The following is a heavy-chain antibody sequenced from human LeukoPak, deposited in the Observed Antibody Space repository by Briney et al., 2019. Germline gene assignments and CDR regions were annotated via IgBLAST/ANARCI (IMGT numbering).Heavy chain of an antibody. CDR3: ARGVYIAAAQYGY. J-gene: IGHJ4*02. CDR2: IYSSENT. CDR1: GGSISPYF. Sequence: PSETLSLTCTVSGGSISPYFWSWIRQSAGKGLEWIGRIYSSENTNYNPSLKSRVTISVDTSKNQFSLKLSSVTAADTAVYYCARGVYIAAAQYGYWGQGTLVTVSS. D-gene: IGHD6-13*01. V-gene: IGHV4-4*07.